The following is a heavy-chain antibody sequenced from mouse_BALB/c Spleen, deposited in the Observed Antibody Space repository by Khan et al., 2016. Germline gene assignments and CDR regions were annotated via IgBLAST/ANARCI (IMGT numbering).Heavy chain of an antibody. J-gene: IGHJ4*01. D-gene: IGHD4-1*01. CDR3: ARLTPYAMDY. V-gene: IGHV5-17*02. CDR2: ISGGSSTI. Sequence: EVELVESGGGLVQPGGSRKLSCAASGFTFSVFGIHWVRQAPEKGLEWVAYISGGSSTINYADTVKGRFTFSRDNPKNTLFLQMTSLRTEDTAVYYCARLTPYAMDYWGQGTSVTGSS. CDR1: GFTFSVFG.